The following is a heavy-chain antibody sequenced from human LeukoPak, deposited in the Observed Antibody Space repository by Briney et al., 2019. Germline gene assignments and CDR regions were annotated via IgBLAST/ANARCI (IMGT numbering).Heavy chain of an antibody. CDR1: GFTFSNFA. J-gene: IGHJ4*02. D-gene: IGHD6-13*01. CDR2: IVGSSST. Sequence: EGSLRLSCAASGFTFSNFAMIWVRHAPGKGLVWVSSIVGSSSTYYADSLKGRFTISRDNAKNSLYLQMNSRRAEDTAVYYCARIGAGSSRDYWGQGTLVTVSS. CDR3: ARIGAGSSRDY. V-gene: IGHV3-21*01.